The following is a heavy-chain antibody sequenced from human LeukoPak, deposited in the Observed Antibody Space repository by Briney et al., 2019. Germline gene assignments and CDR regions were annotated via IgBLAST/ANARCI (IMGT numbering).Heavy chain of an antibody. Sequence: SETLSLTCAVYGGSFSGYSWTWIRQPPGKGLEWIGEINHGGSTNYNPSLKSRVTISVDTSKNQFSLNLNSVTAADTAVCYCARGRYCGSTSCPPGPYWGQGTLVTVSS. CDR2: INHGGST. V-gene: IGHV4-34*01. D-gene: IGHD2-2*01. CDR3: ARGRYCGSTSCPPGPY. CDR1: GGSFSGYS. J-gene: IGHJ4*02.